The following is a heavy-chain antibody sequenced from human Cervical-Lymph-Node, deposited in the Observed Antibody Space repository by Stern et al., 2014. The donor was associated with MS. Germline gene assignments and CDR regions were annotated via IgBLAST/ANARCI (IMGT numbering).Heavy chain of an antibody. J-gene: IGHJ4*02. CDR3: ARWSGYYTFFDY. V-gene: IGHV3-11*06. CDR1: GFTFSDYY. Sequence: VHLVESGGGLVKPGGSLRLSCAASGFTFSDYYMSWIRLTPGKGLEWVSYITTISSYTNYADSVKGRFTISRDNAKNSLYLQMNSLRAEDTAVYYCARWSGYYTFFDYWGQGTLVTVSS. D-gene: IGHD3-3*01. CDR2: ITTISSYT.